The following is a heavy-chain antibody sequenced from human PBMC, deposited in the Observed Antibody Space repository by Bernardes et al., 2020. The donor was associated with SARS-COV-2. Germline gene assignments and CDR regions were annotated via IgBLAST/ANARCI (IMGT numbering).Heavy chain of an antibody. J-gene: IGHJ4*02. Sequence: GYLSRSCAASGFIFSDYAMNWVRPAPGKGLEWVAGISDSGSETFYADSVRGRFTISRDNSKNTQYLQMINLRAEDTALYYCAKPGGDFPSDYWGPGTLVTVSS. CDR1: GFIFSDYA. V-gene: IGHV3-23*01. D-gene: IGHD2-21*02. CDR2: ISDSGSET. CDR3: AKPGGDFPSDY.